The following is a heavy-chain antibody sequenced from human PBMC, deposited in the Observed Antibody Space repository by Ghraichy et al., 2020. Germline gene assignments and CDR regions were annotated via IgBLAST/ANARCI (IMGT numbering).Heavy chain of an antibody. D-gene: IGHD2-15*01. Sequence: GGSLRLSCAASGFTFNNYWMSWVRQAPGKGLEWVANIHQDGSQIHYVDSVKGRFTISRDNANNSLFLQMNSLRAQDTAVYYCARAPGQSSCSGGTCYPNLFDPWGQVTLVAVSS. CDR3: ARAPGQSSCSGGTCYPNLFDP. CDR2: IHQDGSQI. J-gene: IGHJ5*02. CDR1: GFTFNNYW. V-gene: IGHV3-7*03.